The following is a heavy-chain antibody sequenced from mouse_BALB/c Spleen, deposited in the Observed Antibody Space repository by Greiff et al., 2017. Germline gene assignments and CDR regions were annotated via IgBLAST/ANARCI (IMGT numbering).Heavy chain of an antibody. CDR3: ARSGYGNYLFAY. D-gene: IGHD2-1*01. J-gene: IGHJ3*01. CDR2: IDTSDSYT. Sequence: QVQLQQSGAELVMPGASVKMSCKASGYTFTDYWMHWVKQRPGQGLEWIGAIDTSDSYTSYNQKFKGKATLTVDESSSTAYMQLSSLTSEDSAVYYCARSGYGNYLFAYWGQGTLVTVSA. V-gene: IGHV1-69*01. CDR1: GYTFTDYW.